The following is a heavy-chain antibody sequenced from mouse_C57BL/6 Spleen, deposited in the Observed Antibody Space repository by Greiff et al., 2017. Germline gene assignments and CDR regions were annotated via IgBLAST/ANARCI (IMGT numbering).Heavy chain of an antibody. V-gene: IGHV1-7*01. CDR1: GYTFTSYW. D-gene: IGHD2-5*01. CDR3: ARSVYSNYWYFDV. Sequence: VQLQQSGAELAKPGASVKLSCKGSGYTFTSYWMHWVKQRPGQGLEWIGYINPSSGYTKYNQKFKDKATLTADKSSSTAYMQLSSLTYEDSAVYYCARSVYSNYWYFDVWGTGTTVTVSS. CDR2: INPSSGYT. J-gene: IGHJ1*03.